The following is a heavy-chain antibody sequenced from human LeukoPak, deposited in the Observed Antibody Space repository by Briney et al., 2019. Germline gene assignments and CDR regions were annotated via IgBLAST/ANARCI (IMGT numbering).Heavy chain of an antibody. Sequence: ASVKVSCKASGYTFTSYGISWVRQAPGQGLEWMGWISAYNGNTNYAQKLQGRVTMTTDTSTSTAYMELRSLRSDDTAVYYYARPYCRGGSCYSHYFDYWGQGTLVNVSS. J-gene: IGHJ4*02. D-gene: IGHD2-15*01. CDR3: ARPYCRGGSCYSHYFDY. CDR2: ISAYNGNT. CDR1: GYTFTSYG. V-gene: IGHV1-18*01.